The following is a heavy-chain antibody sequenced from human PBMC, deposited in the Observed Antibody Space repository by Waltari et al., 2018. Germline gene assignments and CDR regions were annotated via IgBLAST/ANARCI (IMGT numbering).Heavy chain of an antibody. V-gene: IGHV1-2*06. CDR1: GYTFTGYY. Sequence: QVQLVQSGAEVKKPGASVKVSCKASGYTFTGYYMHWVRQAPGQGLEWMGRINPNSGGTNYAQKFQGRVTMTRDTSISTAYMELSRLRSDDTAVYYCASPNFGVVIEFSLAPQFDYWGQGTLVTVSS. J-gene: IGHJ4*02. CDR3: ASPNFGVVIEFSLAPQFDY. D-gene: IGHD3-3*01. CDR2: INPNSGGT.